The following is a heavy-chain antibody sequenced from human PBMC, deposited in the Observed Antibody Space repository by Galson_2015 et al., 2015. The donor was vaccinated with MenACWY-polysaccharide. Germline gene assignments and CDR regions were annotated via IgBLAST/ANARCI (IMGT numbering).Heavy chain of an antibody. J-gene: IGHJ6*03. V-gene: IGHV4-34*01. Sequence: ATLSLRCAVYGGSFSGYYWSWIRQPPGEGLEWIGEINHSGSTNYNQSLKTRVTISVDTSKNQFSLKLSSVTAADTAVYYCAREYVTTARYYYYYMDVWGKGTTVTVSS. CDR3: AREYVTTARYYYYYMDV. D-gene: IGHD1-1*01. CDR2: INHSGST. CDR1: GGSFSGYY.